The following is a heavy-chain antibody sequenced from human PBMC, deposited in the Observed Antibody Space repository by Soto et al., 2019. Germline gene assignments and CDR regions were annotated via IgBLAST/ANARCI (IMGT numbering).Heavy chain of an antibody. V-gene: IGHV5-51*01. CDR2: IYPGDSDT. CDR3: ARVLTGTRPGGSRHYYYYGMDV. D-gene: IGHD1-7*01. Sequence: PGESLKISCKGSGYSFTSYWIGWVRQIPGKGLEWMGIIYPGDSDTRYSPSFQGQVTISADKSISTAYLQWSSLKASDTAMYYCARVLTGTRPGGSRHYYYYGMDVWGQGTTVTVSS. CDR1: GYSFTSYW. J-gene: IGHJ6*02.